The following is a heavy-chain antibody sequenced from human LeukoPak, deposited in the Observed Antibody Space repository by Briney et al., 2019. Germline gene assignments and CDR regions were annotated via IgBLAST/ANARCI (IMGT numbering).Heavy chain of an antibody. CDR3: ARAGYDILTGYSYDAFDI. J-gene: IGHJ3*02. CDR2: IYYSGST. CDR1: GGSISSYY. Sequence: SETLSLTCTVSGGSISSYYWSWIRQPPGKGLEWIGYIYYSGSTNYNPSLKSRVTISVDTSKNQFSLKLSSVTAADTAVYYCARAGYDILTGYSYDAFDIWGQGTMVTVSS. D-gene: IGHD3-9*01. V-gene: IGHV4-59*01.